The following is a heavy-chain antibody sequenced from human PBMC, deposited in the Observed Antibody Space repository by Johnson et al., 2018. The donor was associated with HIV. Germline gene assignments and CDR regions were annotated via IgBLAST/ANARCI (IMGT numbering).Heavy chain of an antibody. D-gene: IGHD6-19*01. CDR3: VRGGQWGATDAFDV. CDR2: ISNDGNNK. V-gene: IGHV3-30*04. Sequence: VQLVESGGGVVQPGMSLRLSCAASGFIFSSYHMHWVRQAPGKGLEWVALISNDGNNKYHADSVKGRFTISRDNSKNTLFLQMNSLRPEDKAVYYCVRGGQWGATDAFDVWGQGTMVTVSS. CDR1: GFIFSSYH. J-gene: IGHJ3*01.